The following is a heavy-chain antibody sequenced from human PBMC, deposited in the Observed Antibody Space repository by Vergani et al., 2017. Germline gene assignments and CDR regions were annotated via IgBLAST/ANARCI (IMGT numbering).Heavy chain of an antibody. J-gene: IGHJ6*03. V-gene: IGHV4-61*02. CDR1: GGSISSGSYY. CDR3: ARVTSSWYDYYXMDV. D-gene: IGHD6-13*01. Sequence: QVQLQESGPGLVKPSQTLSLTCTVSGGSISSGSYYWSWIRQPAGKGLEWIGRIYTSGSTNYNPSLKSRVTISVDTSKNQFSLKLSSVTAADPAVYYSARVTSSWYDYYXMDVWGKGTTVTVSS. CDR2: IYTSGST.